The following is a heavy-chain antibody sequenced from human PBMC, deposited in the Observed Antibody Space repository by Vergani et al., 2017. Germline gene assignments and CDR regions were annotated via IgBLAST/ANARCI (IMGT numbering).Heavy chain of an antibody. V-gene: IGHV4-59*01. J-gene: IGHJ4*02. CDR3: ARPDNYGDYVPFDY. CDR2: IYYSGST. D-gene: IGHD4-17*01. CDR1: GGSISSYY. Sequence: QVQLQESGPGLVKPSETLSLTCTVSGGSISSYYWSWIRQPPGKGLEWIGSIYYSGSTNYNPSLKSRVTISVDTSKNQFSLKLSSVTAADTAVYYCARPDNYGDYVPFDYWGQGTLVTVSS.